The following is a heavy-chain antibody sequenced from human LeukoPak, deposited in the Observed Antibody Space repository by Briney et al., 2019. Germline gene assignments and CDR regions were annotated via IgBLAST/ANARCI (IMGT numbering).Heavy chain of an antibody. V-gene: IGHV1-2*02. J-gene: IGHJ4*02. CDR2: INPNSGGT. D-gene: IGHD4-23*01. CDR1: GYTFTGYY. Sequence: ASVKVSCKASGYTFTGYYMHWVRQAPGQGIEWVGGINPNSGGTNYAQKFQGRVTMTSDTSISTAYMELGRLRADDTAVYYCATSSGGNSFDYWGQGTLVTVSS. CDR3: ATSSGGNSFDY.